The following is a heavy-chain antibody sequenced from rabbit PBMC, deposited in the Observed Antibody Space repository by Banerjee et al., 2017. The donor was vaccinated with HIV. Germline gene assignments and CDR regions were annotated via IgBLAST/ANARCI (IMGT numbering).Heavy chain of an antibody. J-gene: IGHJ4*01. Sequence: QSLEESGGDLVKPGASLTLTCKASGIDFSSYYYMCWVRQTPGKGLEWIAYIDAGSSGSTDYASWAKGRFTISKTSSTTVTLQMTSLTAADTATYFCCAGIRSYYFNLWGPGTLVTVS. CDR2: IDAGSSGST. CDR1: GIDFSSYYY. CDR3: CAGIRSYYFNL. D-gene: IGHD4-2*01. V-gene: IGHV1S40*01.